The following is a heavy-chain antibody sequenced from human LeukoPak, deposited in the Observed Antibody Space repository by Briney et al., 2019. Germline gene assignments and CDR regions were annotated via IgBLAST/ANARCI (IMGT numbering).Heavy chain of an antibody. CDR1: GYSIRSGHY. J-gene: IGHJ4*02. Sequence: SETLSLTCAVSGYSIRSGHYWGWVRPSPGKGLEWIGSINHSGITEYNPTLKSRVTLSVDTSKNQVSLQLRSVTAADRALYNGARSGDYIKEGLDYWGQGTQVTVSS. CDR3: ARSGDYIKEGLDY. V-gene: IGHV4-38-2*01. D-gene: IGHD3-22*01. CDR2: INHSGIT.